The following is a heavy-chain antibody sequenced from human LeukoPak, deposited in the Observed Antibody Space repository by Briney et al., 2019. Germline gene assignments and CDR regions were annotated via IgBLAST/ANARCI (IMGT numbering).Heavy chain of an antibody. CDR3: AKDLRGSYYYYYGMDV. Sequence: PGRSLRLSCAASGFTFSSYGMHWVRQAPGKGLGWVAVISYDGSNKYYADSVKGRFTISRDNSKNTLYLQMNSLRAEDTAVYYCAKDLRGSYYYYYGMDVWGQGTTVTVSS. D-gene: IGHD3-16*01. J-gene: IGHJ6*02. CDR2: ISYDGSNK. CDR1: GFTFSSYG. V-gene: IGHV3-30*18.